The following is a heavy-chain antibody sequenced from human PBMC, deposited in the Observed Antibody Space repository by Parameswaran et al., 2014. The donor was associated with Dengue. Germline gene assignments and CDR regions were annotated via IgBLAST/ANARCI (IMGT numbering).Heavy chain of an antibody. CDR3: AREDLGVAPKGLDFDL. Sequence: WIRQPPGKGLEWVANIKQDGSEKYYVDSVKGRFTISRDNAKKSLYLQMNSLRVEDTAVYYCAREDLGVAPKGLDFDLWGQGTLVTVSS. CDR2: IKQDGSEK. D-gene: IGHD3-3*01. J-gene: IGHJ4*02. V-gene: IGHV3-7*01.